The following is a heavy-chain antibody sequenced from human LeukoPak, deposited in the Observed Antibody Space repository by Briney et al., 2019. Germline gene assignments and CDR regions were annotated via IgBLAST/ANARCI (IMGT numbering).Heavy chain of an antibody. CDR1: GFTFSSYA. Sequence: GRSLRLSCAASGFTFSSYAMHWVRQAPGKGLEWVAVISYDGSNKYYADSVKGRFTISRDNSKSTLYLQMNSLRAEDTAVYYCARGPYYDSSGSSLDYWGQGTLVTVSS. CDR3: ARGPYYDSSGSSLDY. V-gene: IGHV3-30-3*01. J-gene: IGHJ4*02. D-gene: IGHD3-22*01. CDR2: ISYDGSNK.